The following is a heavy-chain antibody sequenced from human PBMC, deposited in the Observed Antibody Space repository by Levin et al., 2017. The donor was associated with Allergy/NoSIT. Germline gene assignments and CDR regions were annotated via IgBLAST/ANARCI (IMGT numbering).Heavy chain of an antibody. V-gene: IGHV1-69*04. CDR2: IIPILGIA. CDR1: GGTFSSYT. D-gene: IGHD2-15*01. CDR3: ARDPGYCSGGSCYSAPP. J-gene: IGHJ5*02. Sequence: PGGSLRLSCKASGGTFSSYTISWVRQAPGQGLEWMGRIIPILGIANYAQKFQGRVTITADKSTSTAYMELSSLRSEDTAVYYCARDPGYCSGGSCYSAPPWGQGTLVTVSS.